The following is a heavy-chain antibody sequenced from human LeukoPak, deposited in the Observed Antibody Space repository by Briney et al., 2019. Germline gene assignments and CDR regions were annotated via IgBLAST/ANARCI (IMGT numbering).Heavy chain of an antibody. D-gene: IGHD3-10*01. CDR2: ITSSDGT. CDR1: GFTFNNYA. Sequence: GGSLRLSCAASGFTFNNYAMSWVRQAPGRGLEWVSAITSSDGTYYADSVKGRFTISRDKSKNTLYLQMNSLRAEDTALYYCAKDLPDSRESLTGHWFDPWGQGTLVTVSS. J-gene: IGHJ5*02. CDR3: AKDLPDSRESLTGHWFDP. V-gene: IGHV3-23*01.